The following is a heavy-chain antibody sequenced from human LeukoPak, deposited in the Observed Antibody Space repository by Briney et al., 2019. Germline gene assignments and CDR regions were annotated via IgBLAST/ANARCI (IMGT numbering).Heavy chain of an antibody. J-gene: IGHJ3*02. Sequence: ASVKVSCKASGYTFTGYYMHWVRQAPGQGLEWIGWINPNSGGTNYAQKFQGRVTMTRDTSISTAYVELSRLRSDDTAVYYCARGYILNDAFDIWGQGTMDTVSS. D-gene: IGHD5-12*01. CDR3: ARGYILNDAFDI. V-gene: IGHV1-2*02. CDR1: GYTFTGYY. CDR2: INPNSGGT.